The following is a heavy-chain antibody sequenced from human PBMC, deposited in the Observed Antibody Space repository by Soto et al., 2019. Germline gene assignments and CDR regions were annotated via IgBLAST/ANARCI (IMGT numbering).Heavy chain of an antibody. V-gene: IGHV3-7*01. CDR2: IKEDGSEK. CDR3: ARGDIGPDY. D-gene: IGHD2-15*01. J-gene: IGHJ4*02. CDR1: GFTFSSYW. Sequence: EVQLVESGGGFVQPGGSLRLSCAASGFTFSSYWMSWVRQAPGKRLEWVANIKEDGSEKYYVDSVKGRFTLSRDNAKNSLYLQMNSLRAEDTSVYYCARGDIGPDYWGQGTLVTVSS.